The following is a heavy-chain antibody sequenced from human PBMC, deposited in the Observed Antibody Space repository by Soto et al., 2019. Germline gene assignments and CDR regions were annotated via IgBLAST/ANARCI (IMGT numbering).Heavy chain of an antibody. CDR3: ARQWGSSSWYGYYYMDG. CDR1: GGSFSGYY. J-gene: IGHJ6*03. CDR2: INHSGST. Sequence: PSETLSLTCAVYGGSFSGYYWSWIRQPPGKGLEWIGEINHSGSTNYNPSLKSRVTISVDTSKNQFSLKLSSVTAADTAVYYCARQWGSSSWYGYYYMDGWGKGTTVTVSS. V-gene: IGHV4-34*01. D-gene: IGHD6-13*01.